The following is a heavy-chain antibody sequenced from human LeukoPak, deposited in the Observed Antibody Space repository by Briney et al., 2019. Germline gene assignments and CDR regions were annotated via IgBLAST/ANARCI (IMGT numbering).Heavy chain of an antibody. CDR1: GYTFTSYG. J-gene: IGHJ4*02. CDR3: AKTLNWNYDSAFDY. V-gene: IGHV1-2*02. CDR2: INPNSGGT. D-gene: IGHD1-7*01. Sequence: ASVKVSCKASGYTFTSYGISWVRQAPGQGLEWMGWINPNSGGTNYAQKFQGRVTMTRDTSISTAYMELSRLRSDDTAVYYCAKTLNWNYDSAFDYWGQGTLVTVSS.